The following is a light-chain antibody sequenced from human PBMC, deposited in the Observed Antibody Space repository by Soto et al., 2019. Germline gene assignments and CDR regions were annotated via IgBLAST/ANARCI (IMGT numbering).Light chain of an antibody. CDR2: EVS. CDR1: SSDVGSYNL. CDR3: CSYAGSSYV. J-gene: IGLJ1*01. Sequence: QSALPQPAYVSGSPGQSITISCTGTSSDVGSYNLVSWCQQHPGKAPKLMIYEVSKRPSGVSNRFSGSKSGNTASLTISGLQAEDEADYYCCSYAGSSYVFGTGTKVTVL. V-gene: IGLV2-23*02.